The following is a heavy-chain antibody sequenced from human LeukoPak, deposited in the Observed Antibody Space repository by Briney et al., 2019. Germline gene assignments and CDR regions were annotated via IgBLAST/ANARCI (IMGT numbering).Heavy chain of an antibody. Sequence: PSETLSLTCTVSGGSISSYYWSWIRQPPGKGLEWIGYIYTSGSTNYNPSLKSRVTISVDTPKNQFSLKLSSVTAADTAVYYCASTLAVAGTIWFDPWGQGTLVTVSS. J-gene: IGHJ5*02. V-gene: IGHV4-4*09. CDR3: ASTLAVAGTIWFDP. D-gene: IGHD6-19*01. CDR1: GGSISSYY. CDR2: IYTSGST.